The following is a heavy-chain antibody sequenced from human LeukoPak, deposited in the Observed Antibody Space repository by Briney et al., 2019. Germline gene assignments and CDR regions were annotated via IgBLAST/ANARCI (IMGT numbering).Heavy chain of an antibody. Sequence: GASGKVSGKASGYTFASYGISWVRQAPGQGLEWMGWINAYNGNTDYAQKLQGRVTMTTDTSTSTAYMELRSLRSDDTAVYYCARDHQRLLWFGELLGAFDIWGQGTMVTVSS. D-gene: IGHD3-10*01. V-gene: IGHV1-18*01. CDR1: GYTFASYG. J-gene: IGHJ3*02. CDR2: INAYNGNT. CDR3: ARDHQRLLWFGELLGAFDI.